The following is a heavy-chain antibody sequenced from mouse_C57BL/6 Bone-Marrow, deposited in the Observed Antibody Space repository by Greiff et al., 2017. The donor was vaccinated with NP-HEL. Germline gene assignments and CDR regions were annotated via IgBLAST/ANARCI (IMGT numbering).Heavy chain of an antibody. J-gene: IGHJ2*01. D-gene: IGHD1-1*01. CDR1: GFSLTSYA. CDR2: IWTGGGT. CDR3: ARFYYGSRENYFDY. Sequence: VKLVESGPGLMAPSQSLSLTCTVSGFSLTSYAISWVRQPPGKGLEWLGVIWTGGGTNYNSALKSRLSISKDNSKSQVFLKMNSLQTEDTTRYYCARFYYGSRENYFDYWGQGTTLTVSS. V-gene: IGHV2-9-1*01.